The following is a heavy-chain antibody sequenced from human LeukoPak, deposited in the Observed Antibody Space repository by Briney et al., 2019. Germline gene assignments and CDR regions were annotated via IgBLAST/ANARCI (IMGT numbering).Heavy chain of an antibody. CDR3: ARDRQAYSGYDSPIDY. J-gene: IGHJ4*02. V-gene: IGHV3-74*01. CDR1: GFTFSNYW. CDR2: INSDGSST. D-gene: IGHD5-12*01. Sequence: GGSLRLFCAASGFTFSNYWMHWVRQAPGKGLVWVSSINSDGSSTNYADSVKGRFTISRDNAKNTLYLQVNNLRGEDTAVFYCARDRQAYSGYDSPIDYWGQGTLVTVSS.